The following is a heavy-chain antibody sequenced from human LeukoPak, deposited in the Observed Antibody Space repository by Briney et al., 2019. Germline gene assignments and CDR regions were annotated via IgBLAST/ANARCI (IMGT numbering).Heavy chain of an antibody. V-gene: IGHV3-23*01. CDR3: ASSGSYRFDY. CDR1: GFTFSSYA. J-gene: IGHJ4*02. D-gene: IGHD1-26*01. CDR2: IGSSGDTT. Sequence: GGSLRLSCAASGFTFSSYAMSWVRQAPGKGLEWVSSIGSSGDTTYYAGSVKGRFTISRDNAKNSLYLQMNSLRDEDTAVYYCASSGSYRFDYWGQGTLVTVSS.